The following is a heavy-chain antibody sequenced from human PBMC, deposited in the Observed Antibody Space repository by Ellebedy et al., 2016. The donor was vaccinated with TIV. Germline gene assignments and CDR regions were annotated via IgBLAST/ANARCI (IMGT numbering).Heavy chain of an antibody. J-gene: IGHJ4*02. CDR3: ASLDFGAGSRVSF. Sequence: GESLKISCAASGFTFSDHHMDWVRQAPGKGLEWVGFIRGKTYGGTTEYAGSGKGRFSISRDDSKNSVYMHMNSLKTEDTAVYYGASLDFGAGSRVSFWGQGTPVTVSS. CDR1: GFTFSDHH. CDR2: IRGKTYGGTT. V-gene: IGHV3-72*01. D-gene: IGHD4-17*01.